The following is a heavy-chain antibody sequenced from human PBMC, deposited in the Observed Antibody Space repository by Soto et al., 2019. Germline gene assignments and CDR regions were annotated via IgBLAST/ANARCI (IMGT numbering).Heavy chain of an antibody. J-gene: IGHJ4*01. CDR2: IYHSGST. CDR3: ASHRGNTFGPYDD. D-gene: IGHD3-16*01. V-gene: IGHV4-4*02. CDR1: GASISSGNW. Sequence: VQLQESGPGLVKPSGTLSLTCAVSGASISSGNWWSWVRQSPGKGLEWIGEIYHSGSTNHNPSLKSRVIISLDKSRNQFSLTLSSVTAADTAVYFCASHRGNTFGPYDDWGQGTQVTVSS.